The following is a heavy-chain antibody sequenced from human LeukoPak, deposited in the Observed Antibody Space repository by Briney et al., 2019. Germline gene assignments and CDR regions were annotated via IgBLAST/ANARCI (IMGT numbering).Heavy chain of an antibody. Sequence: SETLSLTCTVSGGSISGYSWSWIRQSPGKGLEWIGHIHYSGSTNYNPSLKSRVTISVAMSKNQFSLRLNSVTAADTAAYYCARGGSTNWSLDYWGQGTLVTVSS. CDR3: ARGGSTNWSLDY. CDR2: IHYSGST. V-gene: IGHV4-59*01. D-gene: IGHD7-27*01. J-gene: IGHJ4*02. CDR1: GGSISGYS.